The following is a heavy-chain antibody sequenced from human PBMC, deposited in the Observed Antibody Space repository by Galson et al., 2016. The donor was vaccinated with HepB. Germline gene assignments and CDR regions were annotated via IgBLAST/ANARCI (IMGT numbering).Heavy chain of an antibody. CDR3: ARDPRAYSYGDHYFDY. J-gene: IGHJ4*02. CDR1: GFTFSDYY. V-gene: IGHV3-11*04. CDR2: ISSSGSTI. Sequence: SLRLSCAASGFTFSDYYMHWIRQAPGKGLEWVSYISSSGSTIYYADFVKGRFTISRDISKNTLYLQMNSLKTEDTAVYFCARDPRAYSYGDHYFDYWGQGTLVTVPS. D-gene: IGHD5-18*01.